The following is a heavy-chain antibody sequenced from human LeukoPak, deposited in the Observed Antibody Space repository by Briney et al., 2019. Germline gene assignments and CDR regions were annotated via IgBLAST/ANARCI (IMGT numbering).Heavy chain of an antibody. J-gene: IGHJ4*02. V-gene: IGHV3-74*01. CDR3: ARAGSGSSYDC. CDR2: INSGGSDT. Sequence: GGSLRLSCAASGFALSTYWMHWVHQAPGKGLVWVSLINSGGSDTLYADSVKGRFTISRDTAKNTLYLEMNRLRADDTAVYYCARAGSGSSYDCWGQGTLVTVSS. CDR1: GFALSTYW. D-gene: IGHD3-10*01.